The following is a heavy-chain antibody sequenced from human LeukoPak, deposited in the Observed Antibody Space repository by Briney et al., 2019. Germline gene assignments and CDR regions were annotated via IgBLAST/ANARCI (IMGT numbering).Heavy chain of an antibody. Sequence: SQTLSLTCAISGDSVSSNSAAWNWIRQSPARGLEWLGRTYYRAKWYNDYAVSVKSRIIINPDTSKNQFSLQLNSVTPEDTAVYYCTREFERQLAYDAFDIWGQGTMVTVSS. D-gene: IGHD6-13*01. CDR2: TYYRAKWYN. J-gene: IGHJ3*02. CDR3: TREFERQLAYDAFDI. V-gene: IGHV6-1*01. CDR1: GDSVSSNSAA.